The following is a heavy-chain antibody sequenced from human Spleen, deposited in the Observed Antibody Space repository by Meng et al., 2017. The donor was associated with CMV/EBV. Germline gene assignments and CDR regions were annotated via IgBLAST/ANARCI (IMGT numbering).Heavy chain of an antibody. CDR1: GGSISSGDDY. CDR3: ATSTGDGGTMGY. V-gene: IGHV4-30-4*08. CDR2: IYYSGST. J-gene: IGHJ4*02. D-gene: IGHD7-27*01. Sequence: QVQLQESGPGLGKPSQPLSLTCSVGGGSISSGDDYWSWIRQPPGKGLEWIRYIYYSGSTYYTPSLKSRVTISVDTSKNQFSLKLSSVTAADTAVYYCATSTGDGGTMGYWGQGTLVTVSS.